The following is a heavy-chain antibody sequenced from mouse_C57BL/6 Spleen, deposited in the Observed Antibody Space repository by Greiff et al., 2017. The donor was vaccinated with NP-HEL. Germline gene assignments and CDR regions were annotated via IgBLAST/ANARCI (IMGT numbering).Heavy chain of an antibody. V-gene: IGHV1-18*01. CDR2: INPNNGGT. CDR3: ARSKEENYGSSAWFAY. D-gene: IGHD1-1*01. Sequence: EVQLQQSGPELVKPGASVKIPCKASGYTFTDYNMDWVKQSHGKSLEWIGDINPNNGGTIYNQKFKGKATLTVDKSSSTAYMELRSLTSEDTAVYYCARSKEENYGSSAWFAYWGQGTLVTVSA. CDR1: GYTFTDYN. J-gene: IGHJ3*01.